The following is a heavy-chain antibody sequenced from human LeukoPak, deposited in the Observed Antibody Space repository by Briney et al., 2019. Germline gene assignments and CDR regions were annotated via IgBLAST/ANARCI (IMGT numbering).Heavy chain of an antibody. V-gene: IGHV4-59*08. Sequence: SETLSLTCTVAGGSISGEHWNWIRQPPGKGLEWIGYIYSSGNTNYIPSLKSRVTISVDMSKNQFSLKLSSVTAADTAVYYCARRNDFGIWGQGTMVTVSS. J-gene: IGHJ3*02. CDR2: IYSSGNT. CDR3: ARRNDFGI. CDR1: GGSISGEH.